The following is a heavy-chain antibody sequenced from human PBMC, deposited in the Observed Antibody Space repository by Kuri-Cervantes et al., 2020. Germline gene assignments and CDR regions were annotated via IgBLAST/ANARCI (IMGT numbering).Heavy chain of an antibody. CDR2: TNPSGGST. J-gene: IGHJ4*02. CDR3: ATAGSYYEFVDY. D-gene: IGHD1-26*01. Sequence: ASVKVSCKASGYTFINYYVHWVRQAPGQGLEWMGITNPSGGSTGYAQKFQGRVTMTEDTSTDTAYMELSSLRSEDTAVYYCATAGSYYEFVDYWGQGTLVTVSS. CDR1: GYTFINYY. V-gene: IGHV1-46*01.